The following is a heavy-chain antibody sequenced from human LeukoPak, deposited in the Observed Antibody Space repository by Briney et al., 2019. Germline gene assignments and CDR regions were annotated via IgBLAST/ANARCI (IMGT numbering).Heavy chain of an antibody. Sequence: PGGSLRLSCAASGFTFSNYAMYWVRQAPGKGLEYVSAITTNGGSTDYADSVKGRFTISRDNSKNRLFLQMGSLRAEDMAVYYCARGRYYDSSGSFAHWGQGTLVTVSS. CDR3: ARGRYYDSSGSFAH. D-gene: IGHD3-22*01. CDR1: GFTFSNYA. V-gene: IGHV3-64*02. CDR2: ITTNGGST. J-gene: IGHJ4*02.